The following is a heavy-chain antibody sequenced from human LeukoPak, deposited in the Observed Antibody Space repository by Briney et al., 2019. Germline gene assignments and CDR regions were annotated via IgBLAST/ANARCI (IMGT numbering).Heavy chain of an antibody. V-gene: IGHV3-23*01. D-gene: IGHD2-15*01. CDR3: AKNDIVVVVAAIHFDY. J-gene: IGHJ4*02. CDR1: GFTFSSYA. CDR2: ISGSGRRT. Sequence: GGSLRLSCAASGFTFSSYAMSWVRQAPGKGLEWVSGISGSGRRTHYADSVKGRFTISRDNSKNTLYLQMNSLRAEDTAVYYCAKNDIVVVVAAIHFDYWGQGTLVTVSS.